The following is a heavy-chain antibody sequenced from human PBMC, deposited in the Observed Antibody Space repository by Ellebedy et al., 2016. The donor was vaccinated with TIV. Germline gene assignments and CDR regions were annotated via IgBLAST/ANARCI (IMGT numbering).Heavy chain of an antibody. D-gene: IGHD3-16*01. J-gene: IGHJ4*02. CDR3: AKSGGLFTLRNALDN. V-gene: IGHV3-23*01. CDR2: FSGEGGRS. Sequence: PGGSLRLSCELPGFTFSQYAMSWARQAPGKGLEWFSSFSGEGGRSYYADSVKGRFTVSRDNSKDTLFLQMNSLRADDTAIYYCAKSGGLFTLRNALDNWGQGTLVTVSS. CDR1: GFTFSQYA.